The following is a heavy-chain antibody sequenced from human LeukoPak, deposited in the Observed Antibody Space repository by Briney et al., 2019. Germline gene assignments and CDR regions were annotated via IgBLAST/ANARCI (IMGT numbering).Heavy chain of an antibody. V-gene: IGHV3-7*05. D-gene: IGHD1-26*01. CDR2: IKQDGSEK. CDR3: ARGRGGSW. CDR1: GFTFSSYS. J-gene: IGHJ4*02. Sequence: GGSLRLSCAASGFTFSSYSMGWVRQAPGKGLEWVANIKQDGSEKYYVDSVKGRFTISRDNAENSLYLQLSSLRVEDTAIYYCARGRGGSWWGQGTLVTVSS.